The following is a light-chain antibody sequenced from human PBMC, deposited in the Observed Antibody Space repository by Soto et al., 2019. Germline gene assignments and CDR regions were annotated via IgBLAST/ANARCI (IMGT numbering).Light chain of an antibody. CDR1: SGDVGVTYNY. CDR2: EVS. Sequence: QSALTQPPSASGSPGQSVTISCAGTSGDVGVTYNYVSWYQQHPGKAPKLMIYEVSKRPSGVPDRFSGSKSGNTASLTVSGLQAEDEADYYCSSYAGSNNFNVFGTGTKLTVL. CDR3: SSYAGSNNFNV. J-gene: IGLJ1*01. V-gene: IGLV2-8*01.